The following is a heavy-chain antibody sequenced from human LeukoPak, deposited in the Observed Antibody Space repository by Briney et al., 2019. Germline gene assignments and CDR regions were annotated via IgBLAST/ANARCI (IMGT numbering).Heavy chain of an antibody. J-gene: IGHJ4*02. Sequence: GGSLRHSCAPSGFSPSVTFVSTGRQAPGKGLEWVSVIDDSGATSFVDAVKGRFTISRDNSKNTVSLHMNNLRAEDTAVYYCVSGQADYIFDFWGQGTLVTVSS. CDR2: IDDSGAT. D-gene: IGHD4/OR15-4a*01. CDR3: VSGQADYIFDF. V-gene: IGHV3-53*01. CDR1: GFSPSVTF.